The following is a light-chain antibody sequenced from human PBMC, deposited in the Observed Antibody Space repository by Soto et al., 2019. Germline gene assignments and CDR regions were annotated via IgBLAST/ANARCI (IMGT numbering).Light chain of an antibody. V-gene: IGLV1-44*01. CDR2: SNN. CDR3: AAWDGSLNGWV. CDR1: SSNIGRNT. J-gene: IGLJ3*02. Sequence: QLVLTQPPSASGTPGQRVTISCSGSSSNIGRNTVNWYQQLPGTAPKLVIHSNNQRPSGVPDRFSGSKSGTSASLAISGLQSEDEADYYCAAWDGSLNGWVFGGGTKLTVL.